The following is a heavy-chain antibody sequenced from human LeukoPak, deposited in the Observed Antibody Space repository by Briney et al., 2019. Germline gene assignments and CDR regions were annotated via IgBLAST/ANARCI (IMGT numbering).Heavy chain of an antibody. D-gene: IGHD6-19*01. CDR1: GFTLSSYA. J-gene: IGHJ4*02. CDR2: ISGRGGST. Sequence: PGGSLRLSCAASGFTLSSYAMSWVRQAPGKGLEWVSAISGRGGSTYYADSVKGRFTISRDNSKNTLYLQMNSLRAEDTAVYYCAKGYSSGWYYFDYWGQGTLVTVSS. V-gene: IGHV3-23*01. CDR3: AKGYSSGWYYFDY.